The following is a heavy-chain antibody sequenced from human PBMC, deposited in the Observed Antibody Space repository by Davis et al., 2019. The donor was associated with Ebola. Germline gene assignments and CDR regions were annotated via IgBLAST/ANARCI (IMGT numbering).Heavy chain of an antibody. CDR3: ARGLWGSSWHFDY. CDR2: IYYSGST. V-gene: IGHV4-61*01. CDR1: GGSVSSGSYY. D-gene: IGHD6-13*01. Sequence: PSETLSLTCTVSGGSVSSGSYYWSWIRQPPGKGLEWIGYIYYSGSTNYNPSLKSRVTISVDTSKNQFSLKLSSVTAADTAVYYCARGLWGSSWHFDYWGQGTLVTVSS. J-gene: IGHJ4*02.